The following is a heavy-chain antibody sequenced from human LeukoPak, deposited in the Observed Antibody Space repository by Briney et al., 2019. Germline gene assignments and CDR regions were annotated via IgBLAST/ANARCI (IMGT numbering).Heavy chain of an antibody. J-gene: IGHJ6*04. CDR1: GFTFSSYA. D-gene: IGHD2-2*01. CDR3: AKEVVEIVPAAMPYYYYYGMDV. CDR2: ISGSGGST. V-gene: IGHV3-23*01. Sequence: GGSLRLSCAASGFTFSSYAMSWVRQAPGKGLEWASAISGSGGSTYYADSVKGRFTISRDNSKNTLYLQMNSLRAEDTAVYYCAKEVVEIVPAAMPYYYYYGMDVWGKGTTVTVSS.